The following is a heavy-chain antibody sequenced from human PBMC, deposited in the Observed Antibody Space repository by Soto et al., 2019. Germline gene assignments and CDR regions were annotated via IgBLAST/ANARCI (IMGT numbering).Heavy chain of an antibody. J-gene: IGHJ3*02. D-gene: IGHD3-16*02. CDR3: AESIFWGSYRFGAFDI. CDR1: GFTFSSYA. V-gene: IGHV3-23*01. Sequence: GGSLRLSCAASGFTFSSYAMSWVRQAPGKGLEWVSAISGSGGSTYYADSVKGRFTISRDNSKNTLYLQMNSLRAEDTAVYYCAESIFWGSYRFGAFDIWGQGTMVTVSS. CDR2: ISGSGGST.